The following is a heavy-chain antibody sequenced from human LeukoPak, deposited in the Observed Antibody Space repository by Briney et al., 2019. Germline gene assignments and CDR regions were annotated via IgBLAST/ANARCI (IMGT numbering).Heavy chain of an antibody. Sequence: SVKVSCKASFSTFSSYAISWVRQARGQGLEWMGGIIPIFGTANYAQKFQGRVTITADESTSTAYMELSSLRSEDTAVYYCARVISGGCSSTSCYDYWGQGTLVTVSS. J-gene: IGHJ4*02. D-gene: IGHD2-2*01. V-gene: IGHV1-69*01. CDR1: FSTFSSYA. CDR2: IIPIFGTA. CDR3: ARVISGGCSSTSCYDY.